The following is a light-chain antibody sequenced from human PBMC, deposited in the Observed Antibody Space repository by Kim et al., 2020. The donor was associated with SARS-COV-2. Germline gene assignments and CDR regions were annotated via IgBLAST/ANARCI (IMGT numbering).Light chain of an antibody. CDR2: GNN. CDR1: SPNMWEGYY. Sequence: RAPDACTGNSPNMWEGYYVHWSQHLPGTATKLLIYGNNNRPSGVPDRFSGSASGPSASLAITGLQAADEADYYCQTFDRSLREVFGGGTQLTVL. CDR3: QTFDRSLREV. V-gene: IGLV1-40*01. J-gene: IGLJ2*01.